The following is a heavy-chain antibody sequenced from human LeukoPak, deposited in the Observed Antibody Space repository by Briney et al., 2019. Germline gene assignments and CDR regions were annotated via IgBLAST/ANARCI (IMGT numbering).Heavy chain of an antibody. V-gene: IGHV4-39*07. D-gene: IGHD3-10*01. CDR3: ARPGYGSGSYYTNWFDP. Sequence: SETLSLTCTVSGVSISSSNSYWGWIRQPPGKGLEGIGSIYYTGNTYYTASLKSRVTISVDTSKNQFSLTLSSVTAADTAVYYCARPGYGSGSYYTNWFDPWGQGTLVTVSS. CDR1: GVSISSSNSY. J-gene: IGHJ5*02. CDR2: IYYTGNT.